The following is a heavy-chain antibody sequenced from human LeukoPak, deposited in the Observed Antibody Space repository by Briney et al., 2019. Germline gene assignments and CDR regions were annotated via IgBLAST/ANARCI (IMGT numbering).Heavy chain of an antibody. J-gene: IGHJ5*02. CDR3: ARVALRLQTNWFDP. CDR1: GGPYCGFY. CDR2: INHSGRT. V-gene: IGHV4-34*01. Sequence: SETLSLTCAVYGGPYCGFYWGWLRHPPGKAVEWIGEINHSGRTNYNLSLKSRVPISVDTSKNQLSLKLSSVTAADTAVYYCARVALRLQTNWFDPWGQGTLVTVSS.